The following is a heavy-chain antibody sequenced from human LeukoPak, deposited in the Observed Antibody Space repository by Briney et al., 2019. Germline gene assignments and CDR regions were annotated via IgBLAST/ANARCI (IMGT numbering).Heavy chain of an antibody. CDR3: AKGRSSWYVGNWFDP. V-gene: IGHV3-23*01. Sequence: GGSLRLSCAASGFTFSSYAMSWVRQAPGKGLEWVSAISGSSGSTYYADSVKGRFTISRDNSKNMLYLQMNSLRAEDTAVYYCAKGRSSWYVGNWFDPWGQGTLVTVSS. CDR1: GFTFSSYA. CDR2: ISGSSGST. J-gene: IGHJ5*02. D-gene: IGHD6-13*01.